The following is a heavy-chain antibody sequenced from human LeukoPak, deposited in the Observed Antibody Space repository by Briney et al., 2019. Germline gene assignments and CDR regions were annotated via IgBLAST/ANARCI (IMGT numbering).Heavy chain of an antibody. CDR1: GYTFTSYG. Sequence: ASVKVSCKASGYTFTSYGISWVRQAPGQGLEWMGWISAYNGNTNYAQRLQGRVTMTTDTSTSTAYMELRSLRSDDTAVYYCARDGGQITIFGVVYYYYMDVWGKGTTVTVS. D-gene: IGHD3-3*01. V-gene: IGHV1-18*01. CDR3: ARDGGQITIFGVVYYYYMDV. J-gene: IGHJ6*03. CDR2: ISAYNGNT.